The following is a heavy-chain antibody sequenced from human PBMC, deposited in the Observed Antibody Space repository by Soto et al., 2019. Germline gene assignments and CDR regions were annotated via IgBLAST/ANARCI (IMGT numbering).Heavy chain of an antibody. CDR3: ARAVDYYYGMDV. J-gene: IGHJ6*02. Sequence: QVQLQESGPGLVKPSETLSLTCTVSGGSISSYYWSWIRQPPGKGLEWLGYIYYSGSTNYNPSLKSRVTIAVDTSKTQFSLKLSSVTAADTALYYCARAVDYYYGMDVWGQGTTVTVSS. D-gene: IGHD2-15*01. V-gene: IGHV4-59*01. CDR1: GGSISSYY. CDR2: IYYSGST.